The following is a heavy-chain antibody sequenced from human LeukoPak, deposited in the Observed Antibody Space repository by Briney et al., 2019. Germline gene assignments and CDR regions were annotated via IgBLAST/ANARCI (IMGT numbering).Heavy chain of an antibody. D-gene: IGHD2-21*01. Sequence: GGSLRLSCAASGFTFSSYGMHWVRQAPGKGLEWVAVISYDGSNKYYADSVKGRFTISRDNSKNSLYLQMNSLRDEDTAVYYCASLFPIWGQGTMVTVSS. CDR2: ISYDGSNK. V-gene: IGHV3-30*03. CDR3: ASLFPI. CDR1: GFTFSSYG. J-gene: IGHJ3*02.